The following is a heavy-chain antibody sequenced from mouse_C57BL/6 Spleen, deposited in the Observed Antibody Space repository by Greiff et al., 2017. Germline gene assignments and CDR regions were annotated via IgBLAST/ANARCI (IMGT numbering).Heavy chain of an antibody. Sequence: QVHVKQSGAELVRPGTSVTVSCKASGYAFTNYLIEWVKQRPGQGLEWIGVINPGSGGTNYNEKFKGKATLTADKSSSTAYMQLSSLTSEDSAVYCCARSPVPTVVPLDYWGQGTTLTVSS. D-gene: IGHD1-1*01. J-gene: IGHJ2*01. CDR1: GYAFTNYL. CDR2: INPGSGGT. CDR3: ARSPVPTVVPLDY. V-gene: IGHV1-54*01.